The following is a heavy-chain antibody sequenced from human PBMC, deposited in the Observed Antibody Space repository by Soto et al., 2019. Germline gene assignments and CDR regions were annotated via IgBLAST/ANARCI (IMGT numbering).Heavy chain of an antibody. CDR2: IIPILGIA. CDR3: ATRRAREVDY. Sequence: QVQLVQSGAEVKKPGSSVKVSCKASGGTFSSYTISWVRQAPGQGLEWMGRIIPILGIANYAQKFQGRVTITVDKSTSTASMELSAMRSEDTAVYYCATRRAREVDYWGQGTLVTVSS. V-gene: IGHV1-69*02. J-gene: IGHJ4*02. CDR1: GGTFSSYT.